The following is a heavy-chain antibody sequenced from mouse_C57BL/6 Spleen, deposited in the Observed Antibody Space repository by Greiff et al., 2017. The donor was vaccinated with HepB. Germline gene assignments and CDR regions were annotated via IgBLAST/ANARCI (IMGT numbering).Heavy chain of an antibody. CDR3: ARDQGDYVDY. D-gene: IGHD3-2*02. Sequence: EVKLVESGGGLVKPGGSLKLSCAASGFTFSSYAMSWVRQTPEKRLEWVATISDGGSYTYYPDNVKGRFTISRDNAKNNLYLQMSHLKSEDTAMYYCARDQGDYVDYWGQGTTLTVSS. V-gene: IGHV5-4*01. CDR1: GFTFSSYA. CDR2: ISDGGSYT. J-gene: IGHJ2*01.